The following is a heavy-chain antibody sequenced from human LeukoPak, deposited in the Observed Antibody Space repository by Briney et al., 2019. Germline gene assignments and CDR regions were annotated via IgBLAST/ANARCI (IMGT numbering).Heavy chain of an antibody. D-gene: IGHD2-2*02. CDR1: GFTFSIYA. Sequence: GSLRLSCAASGFTFSIYAMSWVRQAPGKGLEWVSGISGSSSHTKDADFVRGRFTIYRDNSRNTLYLQLNSLRAEDTAVYYCAKEHDYTNAAPEWGFDSWGQGTLVIVSS. CDR3: AKEHDYTNAAPEWGFDS. J-gene: IGHJ4*02. CDR2: ISGSSSHT. V-gene: IGHV3-23*01.